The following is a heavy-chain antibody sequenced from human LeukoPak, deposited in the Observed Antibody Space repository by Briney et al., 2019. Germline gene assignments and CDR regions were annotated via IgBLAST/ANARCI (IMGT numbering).Heavy chain of an antibody. CDR2: IYYSGST. J-gene: IGHJ4*02. V-gene: IGHV4-31*03. CDR3: ASLLYYYDSSGYYFYFDY. CDR1: GGSISSGGYY. D-gene: IGHD3-22*01. Sequence: SETLSLTCTVSGGSISSGGYYWSWIRQHPGKGLEWMGYIYYSGSTYYNPSLKSRVTISVDTSKNQFSLTLSSVTAADTAVYYCASLLYYYDSSGYYFYFDYWGQGTLVTVSS.